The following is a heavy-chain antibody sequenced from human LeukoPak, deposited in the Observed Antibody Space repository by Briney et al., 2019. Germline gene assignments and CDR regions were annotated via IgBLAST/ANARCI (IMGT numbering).Heavy chain of an antibody. CDR3: ARDYGGNSGWFDP. CDR2: MNPSSGNT. Sequence: ASVKVSCKASGYTFTSYVVNWVRQAPGQGLEWMGWMNPSSGNTGYPQKFQGRVTITRDTSISTTYLELSSLRSEDTAVYYCARDYGGNSGWFDPWGQGTLVTVSS. J-gene: IGHJ5*02. D-gene: IGHD4-23*01. V-gene: IGHV1-8*03. CDR1: GYTFTSYV.